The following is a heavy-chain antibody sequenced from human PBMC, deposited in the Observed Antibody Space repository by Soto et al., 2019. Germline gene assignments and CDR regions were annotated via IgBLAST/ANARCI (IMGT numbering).Heavy chain of an antibody. Sequence: QVQLVQSGVEVKKPGSSVKVSCKASGGTFNVYTIIWVRQAPGQGLEWMGRIIPMLAITNYAQRFQGRVTLTADTSTTTAYMELSSLTSEDMAVYYCALGSWSGETFDIWGQGTLVTVSS. D-gene: IGHD6-13*01. CDR2: IIPMLAIT. CDR3: ALGSWSGETFDI. V-gene: IGHV1-69*02. CDR1: GGTFNVYT. J-gene: IGHJ3*02.